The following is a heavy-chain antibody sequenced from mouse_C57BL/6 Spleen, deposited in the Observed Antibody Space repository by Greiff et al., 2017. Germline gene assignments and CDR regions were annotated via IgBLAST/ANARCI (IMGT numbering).Heavy chain of an antibody. Sequence: QVQLQQPGTELVKPGASVKLSCKASGYTFTSYWMHWVKQRPGQGLEWIGNINPSNGGTNYNEKFKSKATLTVDTSSSTAYMQLSSLTSEDSAVYYCARWGLYYGNYYAMDYWGQGTSVTVSS. CDR2: INPSNGGT. D-gene: IGHD1-1*02. CDR1: GYTFTSYW. CDR3: ARWGLYYGNYYAMDY. V-gene: IGHV1-53*01. J-gene: IGHJ4*01.